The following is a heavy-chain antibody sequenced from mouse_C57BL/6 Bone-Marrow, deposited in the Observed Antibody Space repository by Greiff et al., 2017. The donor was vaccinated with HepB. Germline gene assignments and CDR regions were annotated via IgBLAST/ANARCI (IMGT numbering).Heavy chain of an antibody. CDR1: GYTFTSYW. V-gene: IGHV1-69*01. J-gene: IGHJ1*03. CDR2: IDPSDSYT. Sequence: QVQLQQPGAELVMPGASVKLSCKASGYTFTSYWMHWVKQRPGQGLEWIGEIDPSDSYTNYNQKFKGKSTLTVDKSSSTAYMQLNSLTSEDSAVYYCARSPSYYGNYGYFDVWGTGTTLTVSS. CDR3: ARSPSYYGNYGYFDV. D-gene: IGHD2-1*01.